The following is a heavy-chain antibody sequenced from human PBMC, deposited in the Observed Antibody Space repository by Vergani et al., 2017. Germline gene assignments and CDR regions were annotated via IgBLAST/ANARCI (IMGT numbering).Heavy chain of an antibody. CDR2: ISPGASTV. Sequence: VQLLESGGGLVQPGGSLRLSCAASGFKFSDHYMSWIRQAPGKGLEWVSHISPGASTVSYTDSVTGRFTVSRDNDNNSLTLDMTTLRVEDTAFYYCAKMSFSKSEDGGHQWGRGTLVTVSS. J-gene: IGHJ4*02. CDR1: GFKFSDHY. D-gene: IGHD2-15*01. CDR3: AKMSFSKSEDGGHQ. V-gene: IGHV3-11*01.